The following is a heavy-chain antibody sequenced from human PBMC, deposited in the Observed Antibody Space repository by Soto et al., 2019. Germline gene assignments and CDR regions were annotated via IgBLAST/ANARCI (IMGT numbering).Heavy chain of an antibody. CDR1: GFTFSSYS. V-gene: IGHV3-21*01. CDR3: ARDPSDLWEPDQYFQY. D-gene: IGHD1-26*01. Sequence: GGSLRLSCAASGFTFSSYSMNWVRQAPGKGLEWVSSISSSSSYKYYADSVKGRFSISRDNAKNSLFLQMNSLRAEDTAVYYCARDPSDLWEPDQYFQYWGQGTLVTVPS. J-gene: IGHJ1*01. CDR2: ISSSSSYK.